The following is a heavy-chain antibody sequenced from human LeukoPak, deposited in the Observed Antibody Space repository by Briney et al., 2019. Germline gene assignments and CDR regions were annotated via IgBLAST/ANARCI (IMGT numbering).Heavy chain of an antibody. V-gene: IGHV4-61*02. CDR1: GGSISSSSYY. CDR2: IHTSGST. CDR3: ARGTYYDILTGYSKPFDY. J-gene: IGHJ4*02. D-gene: IGHD3-9*01. Sequence: SETLSLTCTVSGGSISSSSYYWSWIRQPAGKGLEWIGRIHTSGSTNYNPSLKSRATMSVDTSKNQFSLKLSSVTAADTAVYYCARGTYYDILTGYSKPFDYWGQGTLVTVSS.